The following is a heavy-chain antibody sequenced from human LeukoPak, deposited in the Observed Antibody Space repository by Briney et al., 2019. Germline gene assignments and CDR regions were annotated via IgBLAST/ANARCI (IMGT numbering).Heavy chain of an antibody. D-gene: IGHD6-13*01. J-gene: IGHJ4*02. CDR2: ISGSGGST. CDR3: ARGQSWYSSSWLWY. V-gene: IGHV3-23*01. CDR1: GFTFSSYA. Sequence: GGSLRLSCAASGFTFSSYAMSWVRQAPGKGLEWVSAISGSGGSTYYADSVKGRFTISRDNSKNTLYLQMNSLRAEDTAVYYCARGQSWYSSSWLWYWGQGTLVTVSS.